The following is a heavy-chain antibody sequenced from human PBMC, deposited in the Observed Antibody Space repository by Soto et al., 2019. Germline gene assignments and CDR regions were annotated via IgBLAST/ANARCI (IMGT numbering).Heavy chain of an antibody. CDR3: AREPTVSIHAFDI. CDR2: IYSFGTT. J-gene: IGHJ3*02. V-gene: IGHV3-53*01. Sequence: EVQLVESGGGLIQPGGSLRLSCTASGFSVSDNYMNWVRQAPGKGLEWVSIIYSFGTTYYAESVKGRFTISKDNSKNTVDLQMTSLRAEDTAIYYCAREPTVSIHAFDILGQGTMVTVSS. CDR1: GFSVSDNY.